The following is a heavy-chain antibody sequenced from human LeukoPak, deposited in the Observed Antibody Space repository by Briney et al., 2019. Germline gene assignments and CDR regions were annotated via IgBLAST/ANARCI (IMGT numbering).Heavy chain of an antibody. CDR3: ARGRGGYIAFDY. D-gene: IGHD5-24*01. J-gene: IGHJ4*02. Sequence: ASVKVSCKASGGTFSSYAISWVRQAPGQGLEWMGGIIPIFGTASCAQKFQGRVTITADESTSTAYMELSSLRSEDTAVYYCARGRGGYIAFDYWGQGTLVTVSS. CDR2: IIPIFGTA. CDR1: GGTFSSYA. V-gene: IGHV1-69*13.